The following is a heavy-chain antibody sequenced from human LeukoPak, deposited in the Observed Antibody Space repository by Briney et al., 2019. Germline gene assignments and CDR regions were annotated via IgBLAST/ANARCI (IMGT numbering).Heavy chain of an antibody. V-gene: IGHV4-61*02. D-gene: IGHD3-10*01. J-gene: IGHJ4*02. CDR1: GGSINSGSYY. CDR2: IYTSEST. CDR3: ARGLWLGDENPPYFDY. Sequence: SETLSLTCTVSGGSINSGSYYWSWIRQPAGKGLEWIGRIYTSESTNYNPSLKSRVTISVDTSRNQFSLKLSSVTAADTAVYYCARGLWLGDENPPYFDYWGQGILVTVSS.